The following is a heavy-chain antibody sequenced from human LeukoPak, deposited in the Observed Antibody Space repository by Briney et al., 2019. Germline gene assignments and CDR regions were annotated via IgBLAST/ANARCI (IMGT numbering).Heavy chain of an antibody. CDR2: IRFDAGNK. J-gene: IGHJ4*02. CDR3: AKEASFSYFGSGTYQHC. V-gene: IGHV3-30*02. CDR1: GFTFSNYG. D-gene: IGHD3-10*01. Sequence: HPGGSLRLSCAASGFTFSNYGMHWVRQAPGKGLEWVAFIRFDAGNKYYADSVKGRLTISRDNSKNTLYLQMNSLRAEDTAMYYCAKEASFSYFGSGTYQHCWGQGTLVTVSS.